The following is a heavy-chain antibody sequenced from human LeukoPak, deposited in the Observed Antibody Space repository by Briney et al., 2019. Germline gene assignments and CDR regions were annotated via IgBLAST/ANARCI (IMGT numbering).Heavy chain of an antibody. J-gene: IGHJ6*03. CDR3: ARDLWGTDYYYYMDV. V-gene: IGHV4-39*07. D-gene: IGHD3-16*01. CDR1: GGSISSSSYY. Sequence: KSSETLSLTCTVSGGSISSSSYYWGWIRQPPGKGLEWIGSIYYSGSTYYNPSLKSRVTISVDTSKNQFSLKLSSVTAADTAVYYCARDLWGTDYYYYMDVWGKGTTVTVSS. CDR2: IYYSGST.